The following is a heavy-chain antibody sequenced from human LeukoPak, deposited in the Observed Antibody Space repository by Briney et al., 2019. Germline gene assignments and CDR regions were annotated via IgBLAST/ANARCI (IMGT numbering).Heavy chain of an antibody. CDR1: GFTFSSYW. CDR2: INSDGSST. J-gene: IGHJ5*02. V-gene: IGHV3-74*01. D-gene: IGHD3-3*01. Sequence: GGSLRLSCAASGFTFSSYWMHWVRQAPGKGLVWVSRINSDGSSTSYADSVKGRFTISRDNAKNTLYLQMNSLRAEDTAVYYCARSGLSGNWFDPWGQGTLVTVSS. CDR3: ARSGLSGNWFDP.